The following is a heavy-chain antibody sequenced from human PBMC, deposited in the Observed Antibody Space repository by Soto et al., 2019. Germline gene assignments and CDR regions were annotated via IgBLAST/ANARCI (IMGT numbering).Heavy chain of an antibody. V-gene: IGHV4-61*01. CDR1: GGSVSSGSYY. J-gene: IGHJ3*02. CDR2: IYYSGST. Sequence: QVQLQESGPGLVKPSETLSLTCTVSGGSVSSGSYYWSWIRQPPGKGLEWIGYIYYSGSTNYNPSLKSRVTISVDTSKNQFSLKLSSVTAADTAVYYCARELGGSGEDVAFDIWGQGTMVTVSS. D-gene: IGHD3-10*01. CDR3: ARELGGSGEDVAFDI.